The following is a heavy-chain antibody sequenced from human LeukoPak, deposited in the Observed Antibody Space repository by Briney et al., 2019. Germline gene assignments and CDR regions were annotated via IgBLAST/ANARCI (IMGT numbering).Heavy chain of an antibody. CDR2: IYHSGST. V-gene: IGHV4-38-2*02. CDR3: VREEVTKFDY. J-gene: IGHJ4*02. Sequence: SETLSLTCTVSGYSISSGYYWGWIRQPPGQGLEWIGSIYHSGSTYYNPSLKSRVTISVDKSKNQLSLKMTSMTAADTAVYYCVREEVTKFDYWGQGTLVTVSS. CDR1: GYSISSGYY. D-gene: IGHD2-21*02.